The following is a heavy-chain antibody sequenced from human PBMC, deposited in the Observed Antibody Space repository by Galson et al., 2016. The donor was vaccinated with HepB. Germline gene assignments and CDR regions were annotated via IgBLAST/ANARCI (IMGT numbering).Heavy chain of an antibody. D-gene: IGHD4-17*01. CDR1: GGSISYRNYY. CDR3: ARHEDYGDLLAY. V-gene: IGHV4-39*01. Sequence: SETLSLTCTVSGGSISYRNYYWGWIRQPPGKGLEWIGSIHYSGSTYYNPSLKSRVSISGDTSKNQFSLKLSSVTAADTAVYYCARHEDYGDLLAYWGQGTLVTVSS. J-gene: IGHJ4*02. CDR2: IHYSGST.